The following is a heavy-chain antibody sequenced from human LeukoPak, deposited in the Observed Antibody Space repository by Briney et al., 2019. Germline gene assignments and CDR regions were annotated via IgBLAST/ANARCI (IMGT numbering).Heavy chain of an antibody. J-gene: IGHJ4*02. CDR2: ISSSGSTI. Sequence: GRCLRPSCAASGFTFSSYEINSVSQAAGKWLEWVSYISSSGSTIYYADSVKGRFTISRDKAKNSLYLQMNSLRAEDTAVYYCARDLMITFGGSDYGCQGNLITVSA. CDR1: GFTFSSYE. D-gene: IGHD3-16*01. CDR3: ARDLMITFGGSDY. V-gene: IGHV3-48*03.